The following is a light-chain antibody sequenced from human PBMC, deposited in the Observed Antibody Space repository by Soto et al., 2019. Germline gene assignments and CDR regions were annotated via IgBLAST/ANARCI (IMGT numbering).Light chain of an antibody. CDR2: DVN. Sequence: QSALTQPASVSGSPGRSITISCTGTSSDIGYYNYVSWYQQHPGEVPKLMIYDVNSRPSGVSNRFSGSKSGNTASLTISGLQAEDEADYYCSSYTTTSTVIFGGGTKLTVL. V-gene: IGLV2-14*01. CDR1: SSDIGYYNY. CDR3: SSYTTTSTVI. J-gene: IGLJ2*01.